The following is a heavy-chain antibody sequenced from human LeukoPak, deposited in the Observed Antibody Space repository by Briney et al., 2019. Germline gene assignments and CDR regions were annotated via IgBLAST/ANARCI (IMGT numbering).Heavy chain of an antibody. CDR3: ARGRRSSNRSYYYYYYMDV. Sequence: ASVKVSCKASGYTFTSYDINWVRQATGQGLEWMGWMNPNSGNTGYAQKFQGRVTMTRNTSISTAYMELSSLRSEDTAVYYCARGRRSSNRSYYYYYYMDVWGKGTTVTISS. CDR2: MNPNSGNT. V-gene: IGHV1-8*01. CDR1: GYTFTSYD. D-gene: IGHD6-13*01. J-gene: IGHJ6*03.